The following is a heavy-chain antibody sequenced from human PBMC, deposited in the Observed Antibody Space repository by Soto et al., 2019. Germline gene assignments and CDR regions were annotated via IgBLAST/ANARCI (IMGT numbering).Heavy chain of an antibody. CDR1: GYSFTSYW. V-gene: IGHV5-10-1*01. CDR3: ARPEYSSSWYGMDV. J-gene: IGHJ6*02. CDR2: IDPSDSYT. Sequence: GESLKISCKGPGYSFTSYWISWVRQMPGKGLEWMGRIDPSDSYTNYSPSFQGHVTISADKSISTAYLQWSSLKASDTAMYYCARPEYSSSWYGMDVWGQGTTVTVSS. D-gene: IGHD6-13*01.